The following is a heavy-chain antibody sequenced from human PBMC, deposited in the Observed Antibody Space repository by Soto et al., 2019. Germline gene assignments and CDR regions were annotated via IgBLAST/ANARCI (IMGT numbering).Heavy chain of an antibody. V-gene: IGHV4-34*01. CDR2: ISHSGST. J-gene: IGHJ6*02. CDR3: AHLTGYYYYYGMDV. CDR1: GGSFSGYY. Sequence: LSLTCAVYGGSFSGYYWSWIRQPPGKGLEWIGEISHSGSTNYNPSLKSRVTISVDTSKNQFSLKLSSVTAADTAVYYCAHLTGYYYYYGMDVWGQGTTVTVS.